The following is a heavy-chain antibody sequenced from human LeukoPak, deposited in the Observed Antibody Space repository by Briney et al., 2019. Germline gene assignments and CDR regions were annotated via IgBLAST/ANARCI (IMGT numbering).Heavy chain of an antibody. J-gene: IGHJ4*02. CDR2: INHSGST. V-gene: IGHV4-34*01. Sequence: PSETLSLTCAVYGGSFSGYYWSWIRQPPGKGLEWIGEINHSGSTNYNPSLKSRVTISVDMSRNQFSLKLSSVTAADTAVYYCARLTYYDSSGYYIDYWGQGTLVTVSS. D-gene: IGHD3-22*01. CDR3: ARLTYYDSSGYYIDY. CDR1: GGSFSGYY.